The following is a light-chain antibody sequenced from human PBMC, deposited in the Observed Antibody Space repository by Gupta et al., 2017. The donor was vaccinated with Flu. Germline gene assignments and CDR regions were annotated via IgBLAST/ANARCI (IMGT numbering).Light chain of an antibody. CDR1: KIGSKS. CDR2: DDR. Sequence: RLTWGGEKIGSKSGSGYQQKPGHAPGGVGNDDRDRHSGSPARFSGVNSGNTGTLITTLTISRVEAEDEADYYCQVWDSSTNQGVFGGGTKLTVL. V-gene: IGLV3-21*02. CDR3: QVWDSSTNQGV. J-gene: IGLJ3*02.